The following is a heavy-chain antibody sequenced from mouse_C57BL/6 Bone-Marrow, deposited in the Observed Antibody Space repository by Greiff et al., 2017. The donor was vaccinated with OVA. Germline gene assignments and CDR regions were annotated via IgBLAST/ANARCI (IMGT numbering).Heavy chain of an antibody. D-gene: IGHD2-3*01. CDR2: IYPGSGST. V-gene: IGHV1-55*01. Sequence: VKLQESGAELVRPGASVKLSCTASGFNIKDDYMHWVKQRPEQGLEWIGDIYPGSGSTNYNEKFKSKATLTVDTSSSTAYMQLSSLTSEDSAVYYCARGRIYDGSFAYWGQGTLVTVSA. J-gene: IGHJ3*01. CDR3: ARGRIYDGSFAY. CDR1: GFNIKDDY.